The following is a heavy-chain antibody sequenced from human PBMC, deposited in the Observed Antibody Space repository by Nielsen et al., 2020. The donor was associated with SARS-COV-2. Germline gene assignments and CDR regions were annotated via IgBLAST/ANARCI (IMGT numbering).Heavy chain of an antibody. D-gene: IGHD3/OR15-3a*01. CDR1: GGSISSGGYY. Sequence: SETLSLTCTVSGGSISSGGYYWSWIRQHPGKGLEWIGYIYYSGSTYYNPSLKSRVTISVDTSKNQLSLQLNSVTPEDTAVYYCARDPVGLVFYYYYGMDVWGQGTTVTVSS. CDR2: IYYSGST. J-gene: IGHJ6*02. V-gene: IGHV4-31*03. CDR3: ARDPVGLVFYYYYGMDV.